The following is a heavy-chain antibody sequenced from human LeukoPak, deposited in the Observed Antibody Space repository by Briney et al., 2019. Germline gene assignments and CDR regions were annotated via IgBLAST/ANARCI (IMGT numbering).Heavy chain of an antibody. CDR3: ARDSTDAFDI. V-gene: IGHV3-21*01. CDR1: GFTFSSYA. CDR2: ISSGSTYI. Sequence: GGSLRLSCAASGFTFSSYALIWVRQAPGKGLEWVSSISSGSTYIYYAGSVKGRFTISRDNAEKSLYLQMNSLRAEDTAVYYCARDSTDAFDIWGQGTMVTVSS. J-gene: IGHJ3*02.